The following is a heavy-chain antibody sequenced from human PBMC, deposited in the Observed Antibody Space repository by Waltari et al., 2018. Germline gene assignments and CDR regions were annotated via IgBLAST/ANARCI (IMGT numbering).Heavy chain of an antibody. CDR3: ARVVRFLEWSDAFDI. V-gene: IGHV4-30-2*01. D-gene: IGHD3-3*01. CDR1: GGSISSGGYS. CDR2: LYHIGSP. J-gene: IGHJ3*02. Sequence: QLQLQESGSGLVKPSQTLSLTCAVSGGSISSGGYSWSWIRPPPGKGLEWFGYLYHIGSPYYNPSLKSRVTISVDRSKNQFSLKLSSVTAADTAVYYCARVVRFLEWSDAFDIWGQGTMVTVSS.